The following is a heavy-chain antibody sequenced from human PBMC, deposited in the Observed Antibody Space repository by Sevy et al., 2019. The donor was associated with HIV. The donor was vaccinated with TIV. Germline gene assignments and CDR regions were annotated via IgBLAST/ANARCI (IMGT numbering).Heavy chain of an antibody. V-gene: IGHV3-23*01. CDR2: ISGSGVST. J-gene: IGHJ4*02. CDR3: AKDVRYDSSGYFDY. CDR1: RFTLRSYA. D-gene: IGHD3-22*01. Sequence: GGSLRLSCAASRFTLRSYAMSWVRQAPGKGLEWVSAISGSGVSTYYADSVKGRFTISRDNSKYTLYLQMNSLRAEDTAVYYCAKDVRYDSSGYFDYWGQGILVTVSS.